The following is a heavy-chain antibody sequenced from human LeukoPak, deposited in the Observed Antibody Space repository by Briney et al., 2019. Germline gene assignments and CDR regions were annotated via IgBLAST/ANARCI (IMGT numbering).Heavy chain of an antibody. Sequence: GGSLRLSCAASGFTFSSYAMSWVPQAPGKGLEWVSAISGSGGSTYYADSVKGRFTISRDNSKNTLYLQMNSLRAEDTAVYYCAKAVGYCSSTSCYDGVYWGQGTLVTVSS. D-gene: IGHD2-2*01. CDR2: ISGSGGST. CDR1: GFTFSSYA. CDR3: AKAVGYCSSTSCYDGVY. J-gene: IGHJ4*02. V-gene: IGHV3-23*01.